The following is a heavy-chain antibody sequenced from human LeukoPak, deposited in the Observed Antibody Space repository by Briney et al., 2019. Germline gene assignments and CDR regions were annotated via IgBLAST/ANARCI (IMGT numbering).Heavy chain of an antibody. V-gene: IGHV1-69*13. J-gene: IGHJ6*02. Sequence: SVKVFCKASGGTFSSYAISWVRQAPGQGLEWMGGIIPIFGTANYAQKFQGRVTITADESTSTAYMELSSLRSEDTAVYYCARAIVVVKYYYYGMDVWGQGTTVTVSS. CDR1: GGTFSSYA. D-gene: IGHD3-22*01. CDR2: IIPIFGTA. CDR3: ARAIVVVKYYYYGMDV.